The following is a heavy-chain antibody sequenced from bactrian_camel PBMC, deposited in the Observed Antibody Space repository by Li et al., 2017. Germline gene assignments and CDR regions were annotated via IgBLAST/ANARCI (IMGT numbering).Heavy chain of an antibody. J-gene: IGHJ4*01. CDR2: VNSGGGST. CDR1: GFTVADSD. V-gene: IGHV3S40*01. Sequence: VQLVESVGVSVQAGESLRLSCTVSGFTVADSDMGWFRQAPGKGLEWVSSVNSGGGSTYYADSVKGRFTISRDNAKKTVYLQMNSLARGDTGTYYCAPYGPGSYDCYSGSWPGQGTQVTVS. D-gene: IGHD2*01.